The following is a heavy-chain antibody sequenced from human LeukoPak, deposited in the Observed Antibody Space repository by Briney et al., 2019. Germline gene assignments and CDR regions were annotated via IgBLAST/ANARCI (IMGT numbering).Heavy chain of an antibody. CDR3: ARGEYYHDGGY. V-gene: IGHV3-7*04. D-gene: IGHD3-22*01. CDR2: IKQDGSEK. Sequence: GGSLRLSCATSRFTFSSVWMSWVRQAPGKGLEWVANIKQDGSEKYFVDSVKGRFTISRDNAKNSLYLQMESLRAEDTAVYYCARGEYYHDGGYWGQGTLVTVSS. CDR1: RFTFSSVW. J-gene: IGHJ4*02.